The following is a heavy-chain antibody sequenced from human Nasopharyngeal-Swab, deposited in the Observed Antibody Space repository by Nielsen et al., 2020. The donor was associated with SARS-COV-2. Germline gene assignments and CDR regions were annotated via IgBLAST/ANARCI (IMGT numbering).Heavy chain of an antibody. CDR2: ISWNSGSI. CDR3: AKVPFEDDAFDI. CDR1: GFTFDDYA. J-gene: IGHJ3*02. Sequence: GGSLRLSCAASGFTFDDYAMHWVRQAPGKGLEWDAGISWNSGSIGYADSVKGRFTISRDNAKNSPYLQMNSLRAEDTALYYCAKVPFEDDAFDIWGQGTMVTVSS. V-gene: IGHV3-9*01.